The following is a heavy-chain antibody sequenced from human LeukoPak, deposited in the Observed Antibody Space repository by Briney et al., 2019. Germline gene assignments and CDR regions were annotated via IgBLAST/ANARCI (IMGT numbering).Heavy chain of an antibody. CDR3: ARPPVVIPRNYYMDV. Sequence: GGSLRLSCAASGFTSSSYGMHWVRQAPGKGLEWVAVIWYDGSNKYYADSVKGRFTISRDNSKNTLYLQMNSLRAEDTAVYYCARPPVVIPRNYYMDVWGKGTTVTVSS. V-gene: IGHV3-33*01. J-gene: IGHJ6*03. CDR2: IWYDGSNK. CDR1: GFTSSSYG. D-gene: IGHD3-22*01.